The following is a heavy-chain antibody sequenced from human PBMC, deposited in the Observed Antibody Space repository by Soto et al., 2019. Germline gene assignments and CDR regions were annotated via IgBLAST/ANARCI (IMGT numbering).Heavy chain of an antibody. V-gene: IGHV3-30-3*01. CDR1: GFTFSSYA. CDR2: ISYDGSNK. J-gene: IGHJ6*02. D-gene: IGHD6-13*01. Sequence: QVQLVESGGGVVQPGRSLRLSCAASGFTFSSYAMHWVRQAPGKGLEWVAVISYDGSNKYYADSVKGRFSISRDNSKNALYQQMNSLRVEDTSMYYCVRAMESVSSLNPIYYYYGMDVWGQGTTVTVFS. CDR3: VRAMESVSSLNPIYYYYGMDV.